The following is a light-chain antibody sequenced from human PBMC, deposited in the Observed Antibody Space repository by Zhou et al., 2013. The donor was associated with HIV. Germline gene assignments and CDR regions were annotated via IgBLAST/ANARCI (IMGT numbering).Light chain of an antibody. CDR2: GTS. V-gene: IGKV3-20*01. J-gene: IGKJ1*01. CDR3: QQYGSSPWT. Sequence: EIVLTQSPGTLSLSPEERATVSCRASQSVNTRWLAWYQQKPGQPPRLLIYGTSSRATGIPDRFSGSGSGTDFTLTITRLEPEDFAVYYCQQYGSSPWTFGQGTKVEIK. CDR1: QSVNTRW.